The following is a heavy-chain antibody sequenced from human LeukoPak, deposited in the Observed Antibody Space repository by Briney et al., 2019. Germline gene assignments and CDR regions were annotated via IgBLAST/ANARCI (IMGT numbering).Heavy chain of an antibody. D-gene: IGHD3-16*01. Sequence: GGSLRLSCAASGFTFSSYAMSWVRQAPGKGLEWVSYLSSSGSTIYYADSVKGRFTISRDNAKNSLYLQMNSLRAEDTAVYYCAKRVGGVNNFDYWGQGTLVTVSS. CDR1: GFTFSSYA. CDR3: AKRVGGVNNFDY. CDR2: LSSSGSTI. J-gene: IGHJ4*02. V-gene: IGHV3-48*04.